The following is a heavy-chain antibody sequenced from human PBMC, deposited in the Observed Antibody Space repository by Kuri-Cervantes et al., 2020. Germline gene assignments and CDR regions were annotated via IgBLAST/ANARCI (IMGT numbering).Heavy chain of an antibody. CDR1: GFTFSSYW. CDR2: INSDGSST. CDR3: ARALNDYGRRGAFDI. J-gene: IGHJ3*02. V-gene: IGHV3-74*01. Sequence: GGSLRLYCAASGFTFSSYWMHWVRQAPGKGLVWVSRINSDGSSTSYADSVKGRFTISRDNAKNTLYLQMNSLRAEDTAVYYCARALNDYGRRGAFDIWGQGTMVTVSS. D-gene: IGHD4-17*01.